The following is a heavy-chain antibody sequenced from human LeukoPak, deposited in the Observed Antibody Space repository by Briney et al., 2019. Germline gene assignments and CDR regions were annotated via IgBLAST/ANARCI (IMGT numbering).Heavy chain of an antibody. CDR3: ASYSSLDY. V-gene: IGHV3-53*01. D-gene: IGHD3-22*01. CDR2: IYSGGSR. CDR1: GFTVSNNY. Sequence: GGSLRLSCAASGFTVSNNYMSWVRQALGKGLEWVSLIYSGGSRYYADSVKCRFTISRDNSKNTLYLQMNSLRADDTAVYYCASYSSLDYWGQGALVTVSS. J-gene: IGHJ4*02.